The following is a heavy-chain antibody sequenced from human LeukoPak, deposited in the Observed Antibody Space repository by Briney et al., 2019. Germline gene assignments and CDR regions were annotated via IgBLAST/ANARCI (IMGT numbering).Heavy chain of an antibody. CDR3: AKGVDSSGWYSYYFDY. V-gene: IGHV3-23*01. Sequence: GGSLRLPCAASGFTFSSYAMSWVRQAPGKGLEWVSAFSGSGGHTYYADSVKGRFTISRDNSKNTLYLQMNSLRAEDTAIYYCAKGVDSSGWYSYYFDYWGQGTPVTVSS. CDR2: FSGSGGHT. D-gene: IGHD6-19*01. J-gene: IGHJ4*02. CDR1: GFTFSSYA.